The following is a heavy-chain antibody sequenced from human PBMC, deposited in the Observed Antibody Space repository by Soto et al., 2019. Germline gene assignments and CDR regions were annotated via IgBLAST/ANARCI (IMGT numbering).Heavy chain of an antibody. Sequence: SQTLSLTCAISGDSVSSNSAAWNWIRQSPSRGLEWLGRTYYRSKWYNDYAVSVKSRITINPDTSKNQFSLQLNSVTPEDTAVYYCARLNGLVAGTPRSYYYGMDVWGQGTTVTVSS. J-gene: IGHJ6*02. CDR3: ARLNGLVAGTPRSYYYGMDV. D-gene: IGHD6-19*01. V-gene: IGHV6-1*01. CDR2: TYYRSKWYN. CDR1: GDSVSSNSAA.